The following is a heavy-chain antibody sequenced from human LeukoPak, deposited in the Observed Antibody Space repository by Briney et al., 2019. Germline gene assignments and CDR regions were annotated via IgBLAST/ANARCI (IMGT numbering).Heavy chain of an antibody. CDR2: ISGSGGST. CDR3: AKGGRTGSYLDY. CDR1: GFTFSIYA. V-gene: IGHV3-23*01. Sequence: GGSLRLSCAASGFTFSIYAVSWVRQAPGKGLEWVSVISGSGGSTYYADSVKGRFTISRDNSKNTQYLQMNSLRAEDTAVYYCAKGGRTGSYLDYWGQGTLVTVSS. D-gene: IGHD3/OR15-3a*01. J-gene: IGHJ4*02.